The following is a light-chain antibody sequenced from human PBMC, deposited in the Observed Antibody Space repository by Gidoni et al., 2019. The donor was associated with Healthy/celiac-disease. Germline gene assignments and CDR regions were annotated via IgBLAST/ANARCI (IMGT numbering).Light chain of an antibody. V-gene: IGLV1-44*01. CDR1: SSNIGSNT. J-gene: IGLJ2*01. CDR2: SNN. Sequence: QSVLTQPPSASGTPGQRVTISCSGSSSNIGSNTVNWYQQLPGTAPNLLIYSNNQRPSGVPDRFSGSKSGTSASLAISGLQSEDEADYYCAAWDDSLKAVFGGGTKLTVL. CDR3: AAWDDSLKAV.